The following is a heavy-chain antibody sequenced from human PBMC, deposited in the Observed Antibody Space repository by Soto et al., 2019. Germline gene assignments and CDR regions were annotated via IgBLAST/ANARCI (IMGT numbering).Heavy chain of an antibody. V-gene: IGHV3-23*01. Sequence: EVQLLESGGDLIQPGGSLRRSCAASGFTFSTYAMSWVRQAPGKGLEWVSGIHGNGGGISYGVSVKGRFTISRDNSNNMLYLQMRSLRVEDTAVYYCAQDRQPDGLWPFDHWGQGTLVTVSS. CDR3: AQDRQPDGLWPFDH. D-gene: IGHD2-8*01. CDR2: IHGNGGGI. J-gene: IGHJ4*02. CDR1: GFTFSTYA.